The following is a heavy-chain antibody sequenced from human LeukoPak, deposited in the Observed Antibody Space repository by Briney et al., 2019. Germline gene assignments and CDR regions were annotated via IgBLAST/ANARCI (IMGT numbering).Heavy chain of an antibody. J-gene: IGHJ5*02. CDR3: ARHVGRITAADTRWFDP. Sequence: GESLKISCKGSGYSLTSQWIGWVRQMPGKGLEWMGFIYPGDSDTRYSPSFQGQVTISADKSISTAYPQWNSLKASDTAMYYCARHVGRITAADTRWFDPWGQGTLVTVSS. V-gene: IGHV5-51*01. CDR1: GYSLTSQW. D-gene: IGHD6-13*01. CDR2: IYPGDSDT.